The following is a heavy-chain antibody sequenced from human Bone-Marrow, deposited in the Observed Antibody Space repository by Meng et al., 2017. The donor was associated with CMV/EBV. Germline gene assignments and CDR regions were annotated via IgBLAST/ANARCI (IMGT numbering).Heavy chain of an antibody. V-gene: IGHV4-34*01. J-gene: IGHJ6*02. CDR2: INHSGST. Sequence: SETLSLTCAVYGGSFSGYYWSWIRQPPGKGLEWIGEINHSGSTNYNPSLKSRVTISVDTSKNQFSLKLSSVTAADTAVYYCARDPGYSQGFHYYYGMDVWGQGTTVTVSS. CDR1: GGSFSGYY. D-gene: IGHD5-18*01. CDR3: ARDPGYSQGFHYYYGMDV.